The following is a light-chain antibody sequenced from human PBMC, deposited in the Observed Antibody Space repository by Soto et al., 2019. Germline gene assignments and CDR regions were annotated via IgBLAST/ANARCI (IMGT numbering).Light chain of an antibody. CDR2: AAS. V-gene: IGKV1-6*01. CDR1: QGSRND. J-gene: IGKJ1*01. Sequence: AIQMTQPPSSLSASVGDTVTITCRASQGSRNDLGWYQQKPGKAPKLLIYAASSLQSGVPSRFSGSGSGTDFTLTISSLQPDDFATYYCQQYKSHRTFGQGTKVDIK. CDR3: QQYKSHRT.